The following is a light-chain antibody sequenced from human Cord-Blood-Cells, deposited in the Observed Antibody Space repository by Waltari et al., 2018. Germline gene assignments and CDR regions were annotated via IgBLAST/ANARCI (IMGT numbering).Light chain of an antibody. CDR3: QQYNSYL. Sequence: DIQMTQSPSTLSASVGDRVTITCRASQSISSWLAWYQQKPGKAPKLLIYAASSLESGVPSRFSGSGSGTEFTLTISSLQPDDFATYYCQQYNSYLFGQGTKVEIK. V-gene: IGKV1-5*01. CDR1: QSISSW. CDR2: AAS. J-gene: IGKJ1*01.